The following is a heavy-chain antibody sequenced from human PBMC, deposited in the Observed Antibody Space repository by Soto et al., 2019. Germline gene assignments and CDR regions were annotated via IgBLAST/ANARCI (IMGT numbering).Heavy chain of an antibody. CDR1: GGSISSYY. CDR2: IYYSGST. Sequence: PSETLSLTCTVSGGSISSYYWRCIRQPPGKGLEWIGCIYYSGSTNYNPSLKSRVTISVDTSKNQFSLKLSSVTAADTAVYYCARAIAARGHWFDPWGQGTLVTVSS. D-gene: IGHD6-6*01. CDR3: ARAIAARGHWFDP. J-gene: IGHJ5*02. V-gene: IGHV4-59*01.